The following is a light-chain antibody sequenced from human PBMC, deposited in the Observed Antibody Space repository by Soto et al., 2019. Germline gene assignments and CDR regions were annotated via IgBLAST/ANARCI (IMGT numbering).Light chain of an antibody. CDR2: DAS. V-gene: IGKV1-5*01. Sequence: DIQMTQSPPTLSASVGDRVTITCRASQSIDNRLAWYQQKPGNAPRLLIHDASSLDSGVPSRFSGSGYGTRFTLTISSLQPDDCATYCCQQYTTFWTFGQGTKVEI. J-gene: IGKJ1*01. CDR3: QQYTTFWT. CDR1: QSIDNR.